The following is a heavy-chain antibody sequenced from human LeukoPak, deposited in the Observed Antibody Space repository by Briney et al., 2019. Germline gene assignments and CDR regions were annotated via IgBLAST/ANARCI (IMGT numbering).Heavy chain of an antibody. CDR1: GYTFTSYY. Sequence: ASVKVSCKASGYTFTSYYMHWVRQAPGQGLEWMGWINPNSGGTNYAQKFQGRVTMTRDTSISTAYMELSRLRSDDTAVYYCARAVGSGSYQANFDYWGQGTLVTVSS. D-gene: IGHD1-26*01. CDR3: ARAVGSGSYQANFDY. V-gene: IGHV1-2*02. J-gene: IGHJ4*02. CDR2: INPNSGGT.